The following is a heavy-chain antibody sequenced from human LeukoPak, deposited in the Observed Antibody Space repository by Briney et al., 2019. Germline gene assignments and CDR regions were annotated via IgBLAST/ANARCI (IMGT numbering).Heavy chain of an antibody. D-gene: IGHD2-15*01. Sequence: PSETLSLTCAVYGGSFSGYYWSWIRQPPGKGLEWIGEINHSGSTNYNPSLKSRVTISVDTSKNQFSLKLSSVTAADTAVYYCARHNKGRIVVVVAARGYFDYWGQGTLVTVSS. CDR3: ARHNKGRIVVVVAARGYFDY. J-gene: IGHJ4*02. CDR2: INHSGST. V-gene: IGHV4-34*01. CDR1: GGSFSGYY.